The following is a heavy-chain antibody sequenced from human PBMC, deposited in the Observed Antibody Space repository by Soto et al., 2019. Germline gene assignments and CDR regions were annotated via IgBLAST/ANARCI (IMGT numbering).Heavy chain of an antibody. CDR3: ARDQRGHGSRFLGDAFDI. V-gene: IGHV3-33*01. J-gene: IGHJ3*02. Sequence: GGSLRLSCAASGFTFSSYGMHWVRQAPGKGLEWVAVIWYDGSNKYYADSVKGRFTISRDNSKNTLYLQMNSLRAEDTAVYYCARDQRGHGSRFLGDAFDIWGQGTMVTVSS. D-gene: IGHD3-10*01. CDR2: IWYDGSNK. CDR1: GFTFSSYG.